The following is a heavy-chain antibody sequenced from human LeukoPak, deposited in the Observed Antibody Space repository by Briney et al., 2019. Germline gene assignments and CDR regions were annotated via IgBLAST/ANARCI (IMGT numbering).Heavy chain of an antibody. D-gene: IGHD1-26*01. CDR1: GFTFSSYS. CDR2: ISSSSSYI. V-gene: IGHV3-21*01. CDR3: ARDLSVGAKPDLGFDY. J-gene: IGHJ4*02. Sequence: GGSLRLSCAASGFTFSSYSMNWVRQAPGKGLEWVSSISSSSSYIYYADSVKGRFTISRDNAKNSLYLQMNSLRAEDTAIYYCARDLSVGAKPDLGFDYWGQGTLVTVSS.